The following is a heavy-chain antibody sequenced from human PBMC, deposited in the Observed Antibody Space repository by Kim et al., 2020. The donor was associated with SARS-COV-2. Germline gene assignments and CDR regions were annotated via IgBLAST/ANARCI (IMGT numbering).Heavy chain of an antibody. V-gene: IGHV4-59*01. CDR2: IYYNGST. CDR1: GGSISSYY. D-gene: IGHD3-16*02. J-gene: IGHJ6*03. CDR3: TRGGYDYIWGSYRPDYYYYYMDV. Sequence: SETLSLTCTVSGGSISSYYWSWIRQPPGKGLEWIGDIYYNGSTNYNPSLKSRGTISVDTSKNQFSLKLSSVTAADTAVYYCTRGGYDYIWGSYRPDYYYYYMDVWGKGTTVTVSS.